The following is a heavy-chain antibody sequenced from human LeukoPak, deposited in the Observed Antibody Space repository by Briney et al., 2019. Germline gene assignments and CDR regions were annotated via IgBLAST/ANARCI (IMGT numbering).Heavy chain of an antibody. CDR1: GVTFSSYG. CDR3: AKFGIAAADNFDY. D-gene: IGHD6-13*01. V-gene: IGHV3-30*02. CDR2: IRYDGSNK. J-gene: IGHJ4*02. Sequence: PGGSLTLSCAASGVTFSSYGMHRVRQAPGKGLEWVAFIRYDGSNKYYADSVKGRFTIYRDNSKNTLYLQMNSLRAEDTAVYYCAKFGIAAADNFDYWGQGTLVTVSS.